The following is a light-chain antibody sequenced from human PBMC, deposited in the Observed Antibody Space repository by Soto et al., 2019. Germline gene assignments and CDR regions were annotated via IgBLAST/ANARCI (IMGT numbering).Light chain of an antibody. J-gene: IGLJ1*01. CDR2: EIN. CDR3: SSFAGSNNFPYV. Sequence: QSSLTQPPSASGSPGQSVTISCTGTSSDVGAYDYVSWYQQHPGKAPKLMIYEINKRPSGVTDPFSGSKSGNTASLTVSGLQAEDEADYYCSSFAGSNNFPYVFGTGTKVTVL. CDR1: SSDVGAYDY. V-gene: IGLV2-8*01.